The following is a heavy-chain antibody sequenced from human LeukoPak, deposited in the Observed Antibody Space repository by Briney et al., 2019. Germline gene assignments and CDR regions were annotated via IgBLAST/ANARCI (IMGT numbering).Heavy chain of an antibody. V-gene: IGHV3-7*01. CDR1: GFTFSSYW. CDR3: ARASGFGAAAGHDYYYYGMDV. CDR2: IKQDGSEK. Sequence: SGGSLRLSCAASGFTFSSYWMSWVRQAPGKGLEWVANIKQDGSEKYYVDSVKGRFTISRDNAKNSLYLQMSSLRAEDTAVYYCARASGFGAAAGHDYYYYGMDVWGQGTTVTVSS. D-gene: IGHD6-13*01. J-gene: IGHJ6*02.